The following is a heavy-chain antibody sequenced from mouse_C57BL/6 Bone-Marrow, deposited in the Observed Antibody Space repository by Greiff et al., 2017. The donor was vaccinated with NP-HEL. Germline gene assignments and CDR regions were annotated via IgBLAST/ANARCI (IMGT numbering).Heavy chain of an antibody. CDR3: ARGTTVRDYYAMDY. CDR2: IYPRDGST. D-gene: IGHD1-1*01. J-gene: IGHJ4*01. Sequence: QVQLQQSGPELVKPGASVKLSCKASGSTFTSYDINWVKQRPGQGLEWIGWIYPRDGSTKYNEKFKGKATLTVDTFSSTAYMELHSLTSEDSAVYFCARGTTVRDYYAMDYWGQGTSVTVSS. CDR1: GSTFTSYD. V-gene: IGHV1-85*01.